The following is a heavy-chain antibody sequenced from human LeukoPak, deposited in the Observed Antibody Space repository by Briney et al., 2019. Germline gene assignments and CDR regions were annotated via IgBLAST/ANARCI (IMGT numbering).Heavy chain of an antibody. D-gene: IGHD2-15*01. CDR3: ARGCSGGSCYDY. V-gene: IGHV3-21*01. J-gene: IGHJ4*02. CDR2: ISTSSDYI. CDR1: GFTFGSYS. Sequence: GGSLRLSCAASGFTFGSYSMNWVRQAPGKRLEWVSSISTSSDYIYYADSVKGRFTISRDNAEISLVLQVNSLRAEDTAVYYCARGCSGGSCYDYWGQGTLVTVSS.